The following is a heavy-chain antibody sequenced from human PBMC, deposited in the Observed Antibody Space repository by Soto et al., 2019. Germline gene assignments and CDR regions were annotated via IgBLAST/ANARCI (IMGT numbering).Heavy chain of an antibody. CDR3: GRDGDQWDQRFCDN. D-gene: IGHD1-26*01. CDR2: ISAHRGHT. J-gene: IGHJ4*02. Sequence: QVQLVQSAPELTKPGASVKVSCRVSGHISGHYGISWVRLRAGQGLEWMGWISAHRGHTNYAHKFRGRVTMTTDPSTATVSMELTNLLSDDTAVYFCGRDGDQWDQRFCDNWGQGTRVTVSS. V-gene: IGHV1-18*01. CDR1: GHISGHYG.